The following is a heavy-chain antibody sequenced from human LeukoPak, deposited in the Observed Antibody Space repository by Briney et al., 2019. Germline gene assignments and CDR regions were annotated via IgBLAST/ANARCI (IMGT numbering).Heavy chain of an antibody. CDR1: GGSFSGYY. CDR3: ARGLDGMDV. J-gene: IGHJ6*02. Sequence: WETLSITCAVYGGSFSGYYWSWIRQPPGKGLEWIGEINHSGSTNYNPSLKSRVTISVDTSKNQFSLRLSSVTAADTAVYYCARGLDGMDVWGQGTTVTVSS. CDR2: INHSGST. V-gene: IGHV4-34*01.